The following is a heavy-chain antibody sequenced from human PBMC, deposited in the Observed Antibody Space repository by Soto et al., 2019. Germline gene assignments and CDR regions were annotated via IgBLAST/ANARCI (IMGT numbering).Heavy chain of an antibody. Sequence: QVQLVQSGAEVKKPGSSVKVSCKASGGTFSRYSITWVRQAPGHGLEWIGRIIPIFGIASYAQKFQGRVTITADEATSTAYMELSRLRSDATAVDYCAREDRDREAGLVPAAIAGMDVWGQGTTVTVSS. CDR2: IIPIFGIA. D-gene: IGHD2-2*01. J-gene: IGHJ6*02. CDR3: AREDRDREAGLVPAAIAGMDV. V-gene: IGHV1-69*08. CDR1: GGTFSRYS.